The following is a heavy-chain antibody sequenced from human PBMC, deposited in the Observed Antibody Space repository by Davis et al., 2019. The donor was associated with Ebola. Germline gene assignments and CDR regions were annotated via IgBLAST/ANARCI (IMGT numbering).Heavy chain of an antibody. Sequence: ASVKVSCKASGYTFTSYYMHWVRQAPGQGLEWMGIINPSGGSTSYAQKLQGRVTMTTDTSTSTAYMELNSLRAEDTAVYYCAKERDGSSSLAMFYYYYGVDVWGQGTTVTVSS. J-gene: IGHJ6*02. V-gene: IGHV1-46*01. CDR1: GYTFTSYY. CDR3: AKERDGSSSLAMFYYYYGVDV. D-gene: IGHD6-6*01. CDR2: INPSGGST.